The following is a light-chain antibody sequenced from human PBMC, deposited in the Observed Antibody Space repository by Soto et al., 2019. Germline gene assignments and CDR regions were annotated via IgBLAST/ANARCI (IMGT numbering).Light chain of an antibody. CDR3: QQYGRAPLFT. J-gene: IGKJ3*01. CDR2: GAS. V-gene: IGKV3-20*01. CDR1: QSVSSSQ. Sequence: SVVTQSPGTLSLSPGERATLSCRASQSVSSSQIAWYQHTLGQAPRLLIYGASSRATGVPDRFSGTGSGTDFTLTISRLEPEDFAVYYCQQYGRAPLFTFGPGTTVEIK.